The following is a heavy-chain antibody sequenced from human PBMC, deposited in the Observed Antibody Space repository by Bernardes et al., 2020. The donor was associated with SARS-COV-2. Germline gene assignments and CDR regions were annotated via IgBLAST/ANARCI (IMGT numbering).Heavy chain of an antibody. D-gene: IGHD3-10*01. CDR2: FSGSGGST. CDR1: GFTFCSHA. CDR3: ANPYGSGSGPFDY. V-gene: IGHV3-23*01. Sequence: GGSLRLSCPPSGFTFCSHALSWVRQAPGQGLEWVLAFSGSGGSTYYADSVKGRFTISRDNSKNTLYLQMNSLRAEDTAVYYCANPYGSGSGPFDYWGQGTLVTGSS. J-gene: IGHJ4*02.